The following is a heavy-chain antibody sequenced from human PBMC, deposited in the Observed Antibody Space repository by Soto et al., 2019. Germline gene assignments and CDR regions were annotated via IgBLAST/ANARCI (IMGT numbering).Heavy chain of an antibody. J-gene: IGHJ5*02. V-gene: IGHV1-8*01. CDR1: GYTFISYD. CDR3: ARRLETSGTLSWFDP. D-gene: IGHD6-13*01. CDR2: MNPKSGNT. Sequence: GASVKVSCKASGYTFISYDINWVRQATGQGLEWMGWMNPKSGNTDYAQKFQGRVTMTRDTSISTAYMELSSLTSEDTAVYYCARRLETSGTLSWFDPWGQGTLVTVSS.